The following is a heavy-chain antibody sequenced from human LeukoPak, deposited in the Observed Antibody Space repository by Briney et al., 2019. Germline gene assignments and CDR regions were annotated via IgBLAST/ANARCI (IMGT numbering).Heavy chain of an antibody. CDR2: IYYSGST. Sequence: SETLSLTCSVSGGSISSGGYYWSWIRQHPGKGLEWIGYIYYSGSTYYNPSLKSRVTISVDTSKNQFSLKLSSVTAADTAVYYCARALSGDFDPWGQGTLVTVSS. J-gene: IGHJ5*02. V-gene: IGHV4-31*03. D-gene: IGHD1-1*01. CDR1: GGSISSGGYY. CDR3: ARALSGDFDP.